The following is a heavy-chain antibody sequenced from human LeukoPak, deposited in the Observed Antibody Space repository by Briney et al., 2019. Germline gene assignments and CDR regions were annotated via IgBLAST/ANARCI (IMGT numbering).Heavy chain of an antibody. J-gene: IGHJ5*02. Sequence: WVAPRLPPSPPAFTPTNFGTHRGRPAPGPGLGWGAVIWYDGNRKYYADSVKGRFTISRDTSKNTLYLQMNSLRAEDTAVYSCARDVDTSGHYGWFDPWGQGTLVTVSS. CDR1: AFTPTNFG. V-gene: IGHV3-33*01. CDR3: ARDVDTSGHYGWFDP. CDR2: IWYDGNRK. D-gene: IGHD3-22*01.